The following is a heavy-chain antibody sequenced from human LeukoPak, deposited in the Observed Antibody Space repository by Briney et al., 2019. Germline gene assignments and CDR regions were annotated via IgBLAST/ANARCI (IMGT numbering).Heavy chain of an antibody. Sequence: LGGSLRLSCAASGFTFSDYYMSWIRQAPGKGLEWVSYISSSGSTIYYADSVKGRFTISRDNAKNSLYLQMISLRAEDTALYYCARDGGSASSPGPCDYWGQGTLVTVSS. CDR1: GFTFSDYY. J-gene: IGHJ4*02. V-gene: IGHV3-11*01. CDR2: ISSSGSTI. CDR3: ARDGGSASSPGPCDY. D-gene: IGHD3-10*01.